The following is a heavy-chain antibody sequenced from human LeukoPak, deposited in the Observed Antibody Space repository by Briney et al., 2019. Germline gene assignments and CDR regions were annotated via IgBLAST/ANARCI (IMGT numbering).Heavy chain of an antibody. Sequence: GGSLSLSCTASGFTFGDYAMSWVRQAPGKGLEWVGFIRSKAYGGTTEYAASVKGRFTISRDDSKSIAYLQMNSLKTEDTAVYYCTRASEQWLGRLDYWGQGTLVTVSS. CDR3: TRASEQWLGRLDY. V-gene: IGHV3-49*04. CDR1: GFTFGDYA. J-gene: IGHJ4*02. CDR2: IRSKAYGGTT. D-gene: IGHD6-19*01.